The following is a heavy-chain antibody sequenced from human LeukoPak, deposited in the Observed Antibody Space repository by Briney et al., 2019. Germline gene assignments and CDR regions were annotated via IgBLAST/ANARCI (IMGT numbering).Heavy chain of an antibody. Sequence: PGGSLRLSCAASGFTFSSYAMHWVRQAPGKGLEWVAVISYDGSNKYYADSVKGRFTISRDNSKNTLYLQMNSLRAEDTAVYYCARHLSSSWIDYWGQGTLVTVSS. CDR2: ISYDGSNK. D-gene: IGHD6-13*01. J-gene: IGHJ4*02. V-gene: IGHV3-30*04. CDR3: ARHLSSSWIDY. CDR1: GFTFSSYA.